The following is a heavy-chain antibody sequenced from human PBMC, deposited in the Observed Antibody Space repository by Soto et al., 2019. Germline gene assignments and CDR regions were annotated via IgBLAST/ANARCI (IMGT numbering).Heavy chain of an antibody. J-gene: IGHJ4*02. CDR1: GGSISSGDYY. CDR3: AVRSGSYTRIFDY. V-gene: IGHV4-30-4*01. Sequence: QVQLQESGPGLVKPSQTLSLTYTVSGGSISSGDYYWSWIRQPPGKGLEWIGYIYYSGSTYYNPSLKSRVTISVDTSKNQFSLKLSSVTAADTAVYYCAVRSGSYTRIFDYWGQGTLVTVSS. CDR2: IYYSGST. D-gene: IGHD3-10*01.